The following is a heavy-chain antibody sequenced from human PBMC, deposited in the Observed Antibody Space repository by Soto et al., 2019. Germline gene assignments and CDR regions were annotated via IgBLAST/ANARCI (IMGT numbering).Heavy chain of an antibody. CDR1: GFTFSNYG. J-gene: IGHJ6*02. D-gene: IGHD3-3*01. CDR3: TKRRNVLRFLEWSSGMEV. V-gene: IGHV3-30*18. Sequence: GGSLRLSCAVSGFTFSNYGMHWVRQAPGQGLEWVAFISGDGSNKYYADSMKSRFTMSRDNSKSTLYLQMNSLRVEDTAVYYCTKRRNVLRFLEWSSGMEVWGQGTTVTVSS. CDR2: ISGDGSNK.